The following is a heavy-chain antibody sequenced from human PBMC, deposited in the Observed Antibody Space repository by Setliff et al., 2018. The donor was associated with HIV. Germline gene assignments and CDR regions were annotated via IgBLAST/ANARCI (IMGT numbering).Heavy chain of an antibody. J-gene: IGHJ6*03. D-gene: IGHD1-20*01. CDR2: IKQDGSEK. Sequence: GSLRLSCAASGFTFSSYWMSWGRQAPGKGLEWVANIKQDGSEKYYVDSVKGRFTISRDNAKNSLYLQMNSLRAEDTAVYYCAREPDITGTGDYYMDVWGKGTTVTVSS. CDR1: GFTFSSYW. V-gene: IGHV3-7*03. CDR3: AREPDITGTGDYYMDV.